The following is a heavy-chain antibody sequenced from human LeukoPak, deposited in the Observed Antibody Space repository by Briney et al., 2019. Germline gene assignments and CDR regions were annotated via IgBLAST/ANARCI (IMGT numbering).Heavy chain of an antibody. J-gene: IGHJ4*02. CDR2: INHSGST. V-gene: IGHV4-30-2*01. D-gene: IGHD1/OR15-1a*01. Sequence: PSQTLSLTCTVSGGSISSGGYYWSWIRQPPGKGLEWIGEINHSGSTNYNPSLKSRVTISVDTSKNQFSLKLNSVTAADTAVYYCALDSTRGGPSVYWGQGTLVTVSS. CDR3: ALDSTRGGPSVY. CDR1: GGSISSGGYY.